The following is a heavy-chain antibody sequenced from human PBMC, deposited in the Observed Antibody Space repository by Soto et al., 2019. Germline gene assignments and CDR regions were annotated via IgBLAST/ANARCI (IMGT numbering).Heavy chain of an antibody. J-gene: IGHJ6*02. V-gene: IGHV1-8*01. CDR3: SREVNFYGLDV. CDR2: MNPNSGNT. CDR1: GYTFTNFG. Sequence: ASVKVSCKASGYTFTNFGISWVRQAPGQGLEWMGWMNPNSGNTGYAQKFQGRVTMTRNTSISTAYMELSSLRSEDTAVYYCSREVNFYGLDVWGQGTTVTVSS.